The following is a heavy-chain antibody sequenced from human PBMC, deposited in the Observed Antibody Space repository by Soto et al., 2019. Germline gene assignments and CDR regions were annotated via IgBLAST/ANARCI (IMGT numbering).Heavy chain of an antibody. CDR3: ARPNYYDRSGYLTTFDY. J-gene: IGHJ4*02. Sequence: QVQLVESGGGVVQPGRSLRLSCAGSGFTFTSYAMHWVRQAPGKGLEWVALISYDGDNKNYADSVKGRFTMSRDNSKNTLYLQMNSLRAEDTAVYYCARPNYYDRSGYLTTFDYWGQGTLVTVSS. CDR2: ISYDGDNK. D-gene: IGHD3-22*01. CDR1: GFTFTSYA. V-gene: IGHV3-30-3*01.